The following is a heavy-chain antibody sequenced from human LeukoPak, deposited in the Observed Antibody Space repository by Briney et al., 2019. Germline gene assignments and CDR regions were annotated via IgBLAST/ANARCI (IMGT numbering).Heavy chain of an antibody. CDR2: ISAYNGNT. V-gene: IGHV1-18*01. Sequence: ASVKVSCKASGYTFTNYGISWVRQAPGQGLEWMGWISAYNGNTNYAQNVQGRATMTTDTSTSTAYMELRSLRSDDTAVYYCARTRSGWYNDYWGQGTLVTVSS. D-gene: IGHD6-19*01. J-gene: IGHJ4*02. CDR1: GYTFTNYG. CDR3: ARTRSGWYNDY.